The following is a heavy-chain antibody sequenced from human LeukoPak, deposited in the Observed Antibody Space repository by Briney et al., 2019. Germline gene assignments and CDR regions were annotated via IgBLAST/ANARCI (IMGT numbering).Heavy chain of an antibody. CDR1: GFTFSGHF. CDR3: VRVGSVAGSDYLDY. J-gene: IGHJ4*02. Sequence: GGSLRLSCAVSGFTFSGHFLDWVRQAPGKGLEWVGRSRNKATSYTTEYAASVKGRFTISRDDSKNSLYLQMNSLKTEDTAVYYCVRVGSVAGSDYLDYWGQGTLVTVSS. V-gene: IGHV3-72*01. CDR2: SRNKATSYTT. D-gene: IGHD6-19*01.